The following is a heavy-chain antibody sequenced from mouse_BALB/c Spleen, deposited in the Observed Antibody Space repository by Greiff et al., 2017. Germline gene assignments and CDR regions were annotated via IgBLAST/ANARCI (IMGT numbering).Heavy chain of an antibody. J-gene: IGHJ2*01. V-gene: IGHV5-17*02. D-gene: IGHD1-1*01. CDR3: ARHYYGSSSFDY. Sequence: EVQRVESGGGLVQPGGSRKLSCAASGFTFSSFGMHWVRQAPEKGLEWVAYISSGSSTIYYADTVKGRFTISRDNPKNTLFLQMTSLRSEDTAMYYCARHYYGSSSFDYWGQGTTLTVSS. CDR2: ISSGSSTI. CDR1: GFTFSSFG.